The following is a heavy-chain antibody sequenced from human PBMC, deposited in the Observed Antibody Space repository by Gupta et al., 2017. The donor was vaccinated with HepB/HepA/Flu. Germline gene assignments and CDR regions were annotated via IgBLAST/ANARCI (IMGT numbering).Heavy chain of an antibody. CDR3: ARDNRYCSSTSCYTGKGGAFDI. CDR2: IIPILGIA. CDR1: GGTFSSYA. J-gene: IGHJ3*02. Sequence: QVQLVESGAEVKKPGSSVTASCKASGGTFSSYAIRWDRQAPGQGLEWMGRIIPILGIANHAQKFQGRVTITADKSTSTAYMELSSLRSEDTAVYYCARDNRYCSSTSCYTGKGGAFDIWGQGTMVTVSS. V-gene: IGHV1-69*04. D-gene: IGHD2-2*02.